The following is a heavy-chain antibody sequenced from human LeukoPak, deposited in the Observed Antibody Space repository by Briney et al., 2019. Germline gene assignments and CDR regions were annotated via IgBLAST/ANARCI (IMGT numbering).Heavy chain of an antibody. CDR3: ARAGVESTGHYDSLHF. V-gene: IGHV1-2*02. D-gene: IGHD2-8*02. CDR2: INPKSGAT. Sequence: ASVKVSCKASVYTFDENHIHWVRQAPGQGPEWMGWINPKSGATDSAQQFQGRLTMTRDTSIGTASMDLSGLRLDDTGIYYCARAGVESTGHYDSLHFWGQGTMVTVSS. J-gene: IGHJ3*01. CDR1: VYTFDENH.